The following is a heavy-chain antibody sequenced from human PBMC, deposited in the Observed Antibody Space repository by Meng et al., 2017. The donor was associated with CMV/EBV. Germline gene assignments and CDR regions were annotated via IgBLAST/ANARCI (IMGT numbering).Heavy chain of an antibody. D-gene: IGHD2-15*01. CDR1: GFTFGDYA. Sequence: GESLKISCTASGFTFGDYAMSWVRQAPGKGLEWVGFIRSKAYGGTTEYAASVKCRFTISRDDTKSIAYLQMNSLKTEDTAVYYCTRDLPSLRYCSGGSCYSYDYWGQGTLVTVSS. CDR2: IRSKAYGGTT. CDR3: TRDLPSLRYCSGGSCYSYDY. V-gene: IGHV3-49*04. J-gene: IGHJ4*02.